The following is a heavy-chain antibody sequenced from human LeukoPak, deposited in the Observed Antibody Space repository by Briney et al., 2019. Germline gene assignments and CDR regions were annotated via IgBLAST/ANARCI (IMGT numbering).Heavy chain of an antibody. CDR2: ISSSASYM. CDR3: AKDQMGWTSSRFDA. J-gene: IGHJ5*02. V-gene: IGHV3-21*04. CDR1: GFTFSSYA. D-gene: IGHD5-24*01. Sequence: GGSLRLSCAASGFTFSSYAMNWVRQAAGKGLEWVSSISSSASYMYYADSVKGRFTISRDNAKNSLYLQMNSLRAEDTAVYYCAKDQMGWTSSRFDAWGQGTVVTVSS.